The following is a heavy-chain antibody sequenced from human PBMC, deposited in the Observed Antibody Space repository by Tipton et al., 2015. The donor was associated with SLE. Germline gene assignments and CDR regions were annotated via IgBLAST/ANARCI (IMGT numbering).Heavy chain of an antibody. CDR2: IYYSGST. Sequence: LRLSCTVSGGSISSGGYYWSWIRQHPGKGLEWIGYIYYSGSTYYNPSLKSRVTISVDTSKNQFSLKLSSVTAADTAVYYCASQNGEGYCSGGSCPGDWGQGTLVTVSS. D-gene: IGHD2-15*01. CDR1: GGSISSGGYY. V-gene: IGHV4-31*03. CDR3: ASQNGEGYCSGGSCPGD. J-gene: IGHJ4*02.